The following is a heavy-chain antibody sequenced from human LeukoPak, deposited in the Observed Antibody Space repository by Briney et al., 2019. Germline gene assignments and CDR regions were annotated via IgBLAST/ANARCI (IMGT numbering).Heavy chain of an antibody. CDR3: ARDPGSSYSSSWYDYYYMDV. CDR1: GYTFTGYY. V-gene: IGHV1-2*02. Sequence: ASVKVSCKASGYTFTGYYMHWVRQAPGQGLEWMGWINPNSGGTNYAQKFQGRVTMTRDTSISTAYMELSRLRSDDTAVYYCARDPGSSYSSSWYDYYYMDVWGKGTTVTISS. D-gene: IGHD6-13*01. CDR2: INPNSGGT. J-gene: IGHJ6*03.